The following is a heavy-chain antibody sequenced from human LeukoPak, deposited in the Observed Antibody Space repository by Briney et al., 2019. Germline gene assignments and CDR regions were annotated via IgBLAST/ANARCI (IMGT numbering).Heavy chain of an antibody. D-gene: IGHD3-10*01. V-gene: IGHV4-59*01. J-gene: IGHJ6*02. CDR3: ARGWSSGSLSLDV. CDR2: LYYSGST. Sequence: PSETLSLTCTVSSGSISSYYWNWIRQPPGRGLEWIGYLYYSGSTNYNPSLKSRVTMSVDTSKNQFSLKLSSVTAADTAVYYCARGWSSGSLSLDVWGQGTTVTVSS. CDR1: SGSISSYY.